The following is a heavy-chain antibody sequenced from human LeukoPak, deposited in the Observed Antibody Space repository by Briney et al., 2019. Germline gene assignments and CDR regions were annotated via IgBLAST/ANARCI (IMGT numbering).Heavy chain of an antibody. D-gene: IGHD3-9*01. Sequence: GGSLRLSCAASGFTFSSYAMSWVRQAPGKGLEWVSAISGSGGSTYYADSVKGRFTISRDNSKNTLYLQMNSLRAEDTAEYYCAKDKEYYDILTPLDYWGQGTLVTVSS. CDR1: GFTFSSYA. CDR3: AKDKEYYDILTPLDY. CDR2: ISGSGGST. V-gene: IGHV3-23*01. J-gene: IGHJ4*02.